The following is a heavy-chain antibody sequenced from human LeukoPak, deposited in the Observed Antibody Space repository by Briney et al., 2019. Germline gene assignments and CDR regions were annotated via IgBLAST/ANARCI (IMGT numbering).Heavy chain of an antibody. Sequence: ASVKVSCKASGYTFTSYYMHWVRQAPGQGLEWMGIINPSGGSTSYAQKFQGRVTMTRDMSTSTVYMELSSLRSEDTAVYNCARDPKRGFQADDAFDIWGQGTMVTVSS. CDR3: ARDPKRGFQADDAFDI. CDR1: GYTFTSYY. CDR2: INPSGGST. D-gene: IGHD3-10*01. J-gene: IGHJ3*02. V-gene: IGHV1-46*01.